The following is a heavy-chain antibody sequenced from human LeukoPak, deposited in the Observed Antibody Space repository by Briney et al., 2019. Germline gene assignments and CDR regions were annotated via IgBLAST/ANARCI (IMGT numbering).Heavy chain of an antibody. V-gene: IGHV1-18*01. Sequence: ASVKVSCKASGYTFTSYGISWVRQAPGQGLEWMGWISAYNGNTNYAQKLQGRVTMTTDTSTSTAYMELRSLRSDDTAVYYCARGADYYDSSGRYYFDYWGQGTLVTVSS. D-gene: IGHD3-22*01. J-gene: IGHJ4*02. CDR2: ISAYNGNT. CDR3: ARGADYYDSSGRYYFDY. CDR1: GYTFTSYG.